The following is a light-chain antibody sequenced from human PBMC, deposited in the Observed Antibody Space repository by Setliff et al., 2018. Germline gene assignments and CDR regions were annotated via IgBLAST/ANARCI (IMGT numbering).Light chain of an antibody. J-gene: IGLJ1*01. V-gene: IGLV2-11*01. CDR1: SHDVGGYDY. CDR3: CSYRGTYTFGV. CDR2: GVA. Sequence: SALTQPRSVSGSPGQSVTISCTGTSHDVGGYDYVSWYQQHPGRAPKLLIYGVAKRPSGVPGRFSGSKSGNTASLTISGLQGKDEADYYCCSYRGTYTFGVFGTGTKGTVL.